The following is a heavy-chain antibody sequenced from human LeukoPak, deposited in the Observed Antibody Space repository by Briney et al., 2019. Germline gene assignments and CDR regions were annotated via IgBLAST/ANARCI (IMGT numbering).Heavy chain of an antibody. CDR2: ISGSGGST. V-gene: IGHV3-23*01. D-gene: IGHD3-3*01. CDR3: AKGPSDDFWSGYYINWFDP. CDR1: GFTFSSYA. J-gene: IGHJ5*02. Sequence: PGGSLRLSCAASGFTFSSYAMSWVRQAPGKGLEWVSAISGSGGSTYYADSVKGRFTISRDNSKNTLYLQMNSLRAEDTAVYYCAKGPSDDFWSGYYINWFDPWGQGTLVTVSS.